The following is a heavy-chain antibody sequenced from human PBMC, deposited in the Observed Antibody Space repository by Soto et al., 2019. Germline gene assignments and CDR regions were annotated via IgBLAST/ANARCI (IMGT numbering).Heavy chain of an antibody. CDR3: ARARGGYFDD. Sequence: SETLSLTCTASGDSISSYYWSWIRQPPGKGLEWIGYIYYSGSTNYNPSLKSRVTISVDTSKNQFSLKLSSVTAADTAVYYCARARGGYFDDWGQGTLVTVSS. J-gene: IGHJ4*02. V-gene: IGHV4-59*01. CDR2: IYYSGST. CDR1: GDSISSYY.